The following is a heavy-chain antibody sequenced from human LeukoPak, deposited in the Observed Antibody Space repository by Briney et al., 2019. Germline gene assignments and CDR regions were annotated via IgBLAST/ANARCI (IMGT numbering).Heavy chain of an antibody. Sequence: SETLSLTCAASGDSLSKYYLTWIRQPPGKGLEWIGEINHRGSTNFNPSLKSRLTISVDTSKHQSSLKLTCVTTADAAVYYCGRSVGSTEYWGQGPRVTVSS. CDR2: INHRGST. CDR3: GRSVGSTEY. J-gene: IGHJ4*02. D-gene: IGHD1-26*01. V-gene: IGHV4-34*01. CDR1: GDSLSKYY.